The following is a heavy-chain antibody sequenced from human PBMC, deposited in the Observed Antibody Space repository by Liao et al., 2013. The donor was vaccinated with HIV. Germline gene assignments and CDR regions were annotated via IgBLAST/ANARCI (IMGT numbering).Heavy chain of an antibody. CDR1: GGSISSYY. Sequence: QVQLQESGPGLVKTSETLSLTCTVSGGSISSYYWSWIRQSPEKGLEFIGYIYFTGTTEYNPSLKSRVTISLERSRNQFSLSLASVRPSDTAVYFCARVVPATVTHPGYFDFWGRGTVVTVSS. J-gene: IGHJ2*01. CDR2: IYFTGTT. D-gene: IGHD4-17*01. CDR3: ARVVPATVTHPGYFDF. V-gene: IGHV4-59*12.